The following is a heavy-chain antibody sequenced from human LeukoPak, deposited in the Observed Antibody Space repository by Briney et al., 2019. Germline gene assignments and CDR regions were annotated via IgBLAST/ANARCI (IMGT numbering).Heavy chain of an antibody. Sequence: SVKVSCKASGGTFSSYATSWVRQAPGQGLEWMGRIIPILGIANYAQKFQGRVTITADKSTSTAYMELSSLRSEDTAVYYCARAWGSNYYDSSGLLDYWGQGTLVTVSS. CDR2: IIPILGIA. CDR3: ARAWGSNYYDSSGLLDY. J-gene: IGHJ4*02. V-gene: IGHV1-69*04. D-gene: IGHD3-22*01. CDR1: GGTFSSYA.